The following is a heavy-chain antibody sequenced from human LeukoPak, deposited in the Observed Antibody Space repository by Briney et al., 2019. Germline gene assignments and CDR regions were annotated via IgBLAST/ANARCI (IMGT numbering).Heavy chain of an antibody. CDR3: ARRVIVVVPAASHWFDP. D-gene: IGHD2-2*01. CDR2: IYYSGST. J-gene: IGHJ5*02. Sequence: PSETLSLTCTVSGGSISSSSYYWGWIRQPPGKGLEWIGSIYYSGSTYYNPSLKSRVTISVDTSKNQFSLKLSSVTAADTAVYYCARRVIVVVPAASHWFDPWGQGTLVTVSS. V-gene: IGHV4-39*01. CDR1: GGSISSSSYY.